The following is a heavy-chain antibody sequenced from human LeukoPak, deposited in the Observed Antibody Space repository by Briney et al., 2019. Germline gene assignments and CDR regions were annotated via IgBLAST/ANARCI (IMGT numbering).Heavy chain of an antibody. V-gene: IGHV5-51*01. J-gene: IGHJ4*02. CDR1: GYRFSSYW. D-gene: IGHD2-21*02. Sequence: GGSLKISFKGSGYRFSSYWIGWVRPMPGKGPEWMGIIYPGDSDTRYSPSFQGQVTISADKSVSTAYLQWSSLRASDTAMYYCARRAYCGGDCYSDYWGQGTLVTVSS. CDR2: IYPGDSDT. CDR3: ARRAYCGGDCYSDY.